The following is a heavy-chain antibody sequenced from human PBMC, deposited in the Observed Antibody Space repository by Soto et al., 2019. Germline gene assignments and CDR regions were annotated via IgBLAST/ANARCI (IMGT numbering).Heavy chain of an antibody. V-gene: IGHV6-1*01. Sequence: SQTLSLTCDISGDSASSSSAAWNWIRQSPSRGLEWLGRTYYRSQWYHDYGVSVRSRITINPDTSKNQISLQLNSVTPEDTAVYYCARWDHDYGYMDVWGLGTTVTVSS. D-gene: IGHD3-10*01. J-gene: IGHJ6*03. CDR1: GDSASSSSAA. CDR3: ARWDHDYGYMDV. CDR2: TYYRSQWYH.